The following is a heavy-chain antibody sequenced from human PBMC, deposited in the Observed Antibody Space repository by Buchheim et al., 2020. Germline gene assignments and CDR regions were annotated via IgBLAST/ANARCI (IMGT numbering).Heavy chain of an antibody. D-gene: IGHD3-22*01. CDR1: GFTFSSYG. CDR3: ARGYYDSSGYMGMDV. J-gene: IGHJ6*02. CDR2: IWYDGSNK. Sequence: QVQLVESGGGVVQPGRSLRLSCAASGFTFSSYGMHWVRQAPGKGLEWVAVIWYDGSNKYYADSVKGRFTISRDNSKKTLYLQMNSLRAEDTAVYYCARGYYDSSGYMGMDVWGQGTT. V-gene: IGHV3-33*01.